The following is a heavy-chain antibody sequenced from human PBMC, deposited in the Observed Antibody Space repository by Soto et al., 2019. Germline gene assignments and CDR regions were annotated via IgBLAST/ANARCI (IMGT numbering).Heavy chain of an antibody. CDR2: INHSGST. J-gene: IGHJ6*02. Sequence: PSETLSLTCAVYGGSFSGYYWSWIRQPPGKGLEWIGEINHSGSTNYNPSLKSRVTISVDTSKNQFSLKLSSVTAADTAVYYCARGPHYYGSGSYYRSLMDYYYGMDVWGQGTTVTVSS. CDR3: ARGPHYYGSGSYYRSLMDYYYGMDV. D-gene: IGHD3-10*01. V-gene: IGHV4-34*01. CDR1: GGSFSGYY.